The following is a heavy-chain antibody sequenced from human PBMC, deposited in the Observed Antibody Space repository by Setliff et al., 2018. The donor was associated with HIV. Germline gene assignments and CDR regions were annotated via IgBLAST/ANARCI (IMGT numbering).Heavy chain of an antibody. J-gene: IGHJ1*01. CDR1: GFTFSSYW. CDR3: ARDRNLFGLGNYYTAFFQH. V-gene: IGHV3-74*01. CDR2: INGDESST. Sequence: GGSLRLSCAASGFTFSSYWMHWVRQAPGKGLVWVSRINGDESSTGYADSVKGRFTISRDNAKNTLYLQMSSLRDEDTAVYYCARDRNLFGLGNYYTAFFQHWGQGTLVTVSS. D-gene: IGHD3-10*01.